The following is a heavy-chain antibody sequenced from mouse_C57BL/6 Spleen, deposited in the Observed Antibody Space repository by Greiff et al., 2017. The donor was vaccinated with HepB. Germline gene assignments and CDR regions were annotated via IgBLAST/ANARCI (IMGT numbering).Heavy chain of an antibody. CDR1: GFNIKDYY. J-gene: IGHJ1*03. CDR3: TETGGDWYFDV. D-gene: IGHD1-1*02. Sequence: VQLKQSGAELVRPGASVKLSCTASGFNIKDYYMHWVKQRPEQGLEWIGRIDPEDGDTEYAPKFQGKATMTADTSSNTAYLQLSSLTSADTAVYYCTETGGDWYFDVWGTGTTVTVSS. CDR2: IDPEDGDT. V-gene: IGHV14-1*01.